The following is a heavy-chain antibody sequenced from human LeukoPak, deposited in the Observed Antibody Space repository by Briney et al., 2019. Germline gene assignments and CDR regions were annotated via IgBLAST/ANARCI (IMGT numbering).Heavy chain of an antibody. J-gene: IGHJ6*03. CDR1: GGTFSSYA. CDR3: ARYIVVVPAASPSEAGDYYYYMDV. V-gene: IGHV1-69*13. CDR2: IIPIFGTA. Sequence: ASVKVSCKXSGGTFSSYAISWVRQAPRQGLEWMGGIIPIFGTANYAQKFQGRVTITADESTSTAYMELSSLRSEDTAVYYCARYIVVVPAASPSEAGDYYYYMDVWGKGTTVTVSS. D-gene: IGHD2-2*01.